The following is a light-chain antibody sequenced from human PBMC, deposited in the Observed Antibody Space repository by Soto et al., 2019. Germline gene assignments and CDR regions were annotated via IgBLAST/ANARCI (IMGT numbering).Light chain of an antibody. J-gene: IGLJ1*01. CDR1: SIDVGGYNY. V-gene: IGLV2-14*03. Sequence: QSALTQPASVSGSPGQSIAISCTGASIDVGGYNYVSWYQQHPGKAPKLMIYDVASRPSGVSDRFSGSKSGNTASLTISGLQAEDEADYYCSSYTRSSTLYVFVTGTKVTVL. CDR3: SSYTRSSTLYV. CDR2: DVA.